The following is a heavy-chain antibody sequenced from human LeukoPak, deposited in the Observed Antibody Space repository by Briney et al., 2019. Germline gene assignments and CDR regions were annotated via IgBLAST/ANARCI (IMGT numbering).Heavy chain of an antibody. CDR2: IRYDGGNK. Sequence: GGSLRLSCAASGFTFSSYGMHWVRQAPGKGLEWVAFIRYDGGNKYYADSVKGRFTISRDDSKNTLYLQMNSLRAEDTAVYYCAKDLLYYFDYWGQGTLVTVSS. CDR3: AKDLLYYFDY. CDR1: GFTFSSYG. D-gene: IGHD3-3*01. V-gene: IGHV3-30*02. J-gene: IGHJ4*02.